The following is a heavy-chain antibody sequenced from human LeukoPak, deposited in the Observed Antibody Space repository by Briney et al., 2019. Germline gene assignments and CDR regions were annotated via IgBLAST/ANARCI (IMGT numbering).Heavy chain of an antibody. V-gene: IGHV3-7*01. CDR1: GLTVSDHW. D-gene: IGHD2-8*01. CDR2: IKKDGSQK. J-gene: IGHJ4*02. Sequence: GESLKISCVASGLTVSDHWMSWLRQAPGKGLEWVANIKKDGSQKVYGDSVKGRFTISRDNSKKSLFLHMSGLKEDDTAIYYCAKWGDTETSSFDYWGQGALVTVSS. CDR3: AKWGDTETSSFDY.